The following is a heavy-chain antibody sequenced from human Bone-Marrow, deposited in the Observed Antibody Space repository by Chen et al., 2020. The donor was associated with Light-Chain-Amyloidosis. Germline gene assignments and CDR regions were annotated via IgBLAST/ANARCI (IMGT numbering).Heavy chain of an antibody. Sequence: EVTLVESGGGLLQRGGSLRRSCAASGFAFSRYAMSWVRQATGKGREWGSTIRGGGCRRHYGDTVKGRFNISRENSKSALLRQMNSLRAEDTAVYYCAKDISYDDILPGYPADAFDIWGQGTMDTVSS. D-gene: IGHD3-9*01. CDR2: IRGGGCRR. CDR1: GFAFSRYA. CDR3: AKDISYDDILPGYPADAFDI. J-gene: IGHJ3*02. V-gene: IGHV3-23*04.